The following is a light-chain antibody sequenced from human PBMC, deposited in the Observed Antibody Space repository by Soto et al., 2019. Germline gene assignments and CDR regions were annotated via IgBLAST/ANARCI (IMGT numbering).Light chain of an antibody. Sequence: AIQLTQSPSSLSASVGDRVTLTCRASQGINSALAWYQQRSGKPPKLLIFGATSLESGVPSRFSGSGSGTDFTLTIDSLQPEDFATYYCQNFSNDPTFGGGTRVEI. V-gene: IGKV1D-13*01. CDR1: QGINSA. CDR2: GAT. CDR3: QNFSNDPT. J-gene: IGKJ4*01.